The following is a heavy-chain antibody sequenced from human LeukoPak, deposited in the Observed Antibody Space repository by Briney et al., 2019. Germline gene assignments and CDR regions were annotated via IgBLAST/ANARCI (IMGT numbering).Heavy chain of an antibody. V-gene: IGHV3-21*01. J-gene: IGHJ4*02. Sequence: GGSLRLSCAASGFTFSSCGMSWVRQAPGKGLEWVSSISGTSNYIYYADSVKGRFTFSRDSAKHSLYLQMNSLRAEDTAVYYCTRAADHHGAFDYWGQGTLVTVSS. CDR2: ISGTSNYI. CDR1: GFTFSSCG. CDR3: TRAADHHGAFDY. D-gene: IGHD3-16*01.